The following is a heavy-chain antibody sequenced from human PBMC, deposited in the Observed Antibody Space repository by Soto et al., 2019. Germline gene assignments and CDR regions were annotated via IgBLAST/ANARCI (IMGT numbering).Heavy chain of an antibody. CDR1: GYSISSGYF. CDR3: ARDSSGYYWFDP. V-gene: IGHV4-38-2*02. D-gene: IGHD3-22*01. J-gene: IGHJ5*02. Sequence: NPSETLSLTCSVSGYSISSGYFWGWIRQPPGKGLEWIGTIYHSGTSYYNPSLKSRVTISVDTSKNQFSLKLSSVTAADTAVYYCARDSSGYYWFDPWGRGTLVTFSS. CDR2: IYHSGTS.